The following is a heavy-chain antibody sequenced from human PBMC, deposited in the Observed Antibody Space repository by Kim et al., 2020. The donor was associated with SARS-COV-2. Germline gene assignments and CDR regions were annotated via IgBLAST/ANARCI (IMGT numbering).Heavy chain of an antibody. Sequence: SVKGRFTISRDNSKNTLYLQMNSLRAEDTAVYYCARSRVVAVAGTEWFDPWGQGTLVTVSS. D-gene: IGHD6-19*01. J-gene: IGHJ5*02. CDR3: ARSRVVAVAGTEWFDP. V-gene: IGHV3-30*01.